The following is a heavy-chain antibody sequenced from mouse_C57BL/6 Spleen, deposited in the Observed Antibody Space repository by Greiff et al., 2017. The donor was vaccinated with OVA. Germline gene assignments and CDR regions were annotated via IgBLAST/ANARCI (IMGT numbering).Heavy chain of an antibody. CDR2: IVPGSGGT. CDR1: GYTFTGYW. J-gene: IGHJ4*01. D-gene: IGHD1-3*01. Sequence: VQLLESGAELVKPGASVKLSCKASGYTFTGYWIHWVKQRPGHGLEWIGGIVPGSGGTNYNEKFKGKATFTADTSSNTAYMQRSSLTSEDSAIYCCAIFRGTDYDIDDWGKGTSVTVSS. CDR3: AIFRGTDYDIDD. V-gene: IGHV1-9*01.